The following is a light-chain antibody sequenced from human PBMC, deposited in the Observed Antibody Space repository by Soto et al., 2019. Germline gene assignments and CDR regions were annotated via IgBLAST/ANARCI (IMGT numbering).Light chain of an antibody. CDR2: GAS. V-gene: IGKV3-15*01. CDR3: QQYNDCPRT. J-gene: IGKJ1*01. CDR1: QSVSSN. Sequence: EIVLTQSPATLSVSPGERATLSCGASQSVSSNLAWYQQKPGQAPRLLIYGASTRAAGMPARFSGSGSGTEFTLTISSLQSEDFAVYYCQQYNDCPRTFGHGTKVDIK.